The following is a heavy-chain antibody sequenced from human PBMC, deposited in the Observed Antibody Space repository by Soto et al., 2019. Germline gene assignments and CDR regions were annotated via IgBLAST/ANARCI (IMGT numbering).Heavy chain of an antibody. CDR1: GFTFTRYS. Sequence: PGVSMRLSWAASGFTFTRYSMNWDRQTPGKGLEWVSSISSTTNYIYYADSMKGRFTVSRDNAKNSVDLEMNSLSAEHSPLYYCAGESEALTSNLDCWRRRTLVAVSS. V-gene: IGHV3-21*01. CDR2: ISSTTNYI. J-gene: IGHJ4*02. CDR3: AGESEALTSNLDC. D-gene: IGHD2-21*02.